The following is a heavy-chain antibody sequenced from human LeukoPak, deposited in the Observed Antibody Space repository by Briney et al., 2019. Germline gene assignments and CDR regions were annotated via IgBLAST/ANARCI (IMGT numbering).Heavy chain of an antibody. CDR2: IYNSGGT. Sequence: PSETLSLTCTVSGDSISSSPYYWGWIRQPPGRGLEWIGNIYNSGGTYYNLSLKSRVTISVDTSKNQFSLKLSSVTAADTAVYYCARASLVREYYFDYWGQGTLVTVSS. D-gene: IGHD3-10*01. J-gene: IGHJ4*02. V-gene: IGHV4-39*07. CDR1: GDSISSSPYY. CDR3: ARASLVREYYFDY.